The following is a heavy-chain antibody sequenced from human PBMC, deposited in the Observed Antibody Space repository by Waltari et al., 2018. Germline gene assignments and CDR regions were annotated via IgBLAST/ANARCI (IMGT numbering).Heavy chain of an antibody. D-gene: IGHD3-10*01. CDR3: ARMGGITMVQGVIGDYYGMDV. Sequence: QVQLQESGPGLVKPSETLSLTCTVSGGSISSHYWSWIRQPPGKGLEWIGYIYYSGSTSYNPSLNSRVTISVDTSKTQFSLKLSSVTAADTAVYYCARMGGITMVQGVIGDYYGMDVWGQGTTVTVSS. V-gene: IGHV4-59*11. CDR2: IYYSGST. CDR1: GGSISSHY. J-gene: IGHJ6*02.